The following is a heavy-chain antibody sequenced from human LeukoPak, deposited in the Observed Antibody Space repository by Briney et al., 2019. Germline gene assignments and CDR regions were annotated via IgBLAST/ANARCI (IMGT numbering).Heavy chain of an antibody. D-gene: IGHD3-9*01. CDR1: GDSVSSNSAA. CDR2: TYYRSKWYN. Sequence: SQTLSLTCAISGDSVSSNSAAWSWIRQSPSRGLEWLGRTYYRSKWYNDYAVSVKSRITINPDTSKNQFSLQLNSVTPEDTAVYYCARGWSILTGYSVDYYSDYWGQGTLVTVSS. CDR3: ARGWSILTGYSVDYYSDY. V-gene: IGHV6-1*01. J-gene: IGHJ4*02.